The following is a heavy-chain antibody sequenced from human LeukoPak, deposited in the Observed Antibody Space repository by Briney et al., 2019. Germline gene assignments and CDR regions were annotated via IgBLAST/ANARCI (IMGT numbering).Heavy chain of an antibody. D-gene: IGHD6-19*01. J-gene: IGHJ4*02. CDR2: ISSSSYI. V-gene: IGHV3-21*01. CDR1: GFTFSSYS. CDR3: APQFGRAVAGSGY. Sequence: GGSLRLSCAASGFTFSSYSMNWVRQAPGKGLEWVSSISSSSYIYYADSVKARFTISRDNAKNSLYLQMNSLRAEDTAVYYCAPQFGRAVAGSGYWGQGTLVTVSS.